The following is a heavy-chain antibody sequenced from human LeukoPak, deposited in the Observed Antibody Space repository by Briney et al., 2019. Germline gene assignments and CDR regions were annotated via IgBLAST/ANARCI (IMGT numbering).Heavy chain of an antibody. CDR3: AKERPIWGSYRFPDY. J-gene: IGHJ4*02. CDR2: ITDSGGNT. D-gene: IGHD3-16*02. Sequence: GGSLRLSCEASGFSFRNYAMSWVRQAPGKGLEWVSAITDSGGNTYHADSVKGRFTISRDNSKNTLYLQMNSLRAEDTAVYYCAKERPIWGSYRFPDYRGQGTLVTVSS. CDR1: GFSFRNYA. V-gene: IGHV3-23*01.